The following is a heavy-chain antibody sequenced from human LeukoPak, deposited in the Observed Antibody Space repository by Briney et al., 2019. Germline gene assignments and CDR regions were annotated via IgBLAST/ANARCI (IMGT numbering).Heavy chain of an antibody. V-gene: IGHV3-74*01. J-gene: IGHJ4*02. D-gene: IGHD3-22*01. CDR3: ARQYYYDSSGLDY. Sequence: GGSLRLSCAASGFSSSSYWMHWVRQAPGKGLVWVSRISSDGSSTIYADSVKGRFTISRDNSKNTLYLQMNSLRAEDTAVYYCARQYYYDSSGLDYWGQGTLVTVSS. CDR2: ISSDGSST. CDR1: GFSSSSYW.